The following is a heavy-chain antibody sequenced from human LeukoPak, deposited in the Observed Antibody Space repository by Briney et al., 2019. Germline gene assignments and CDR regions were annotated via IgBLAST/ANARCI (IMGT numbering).Heavy chain of an antibody. CDR1: WFSLRPPGGG. CDR3: AHTANSGWYEFDY. Sequence: SGPSLGDPPQTPPPTRTLSWFSLRPPGGGGGWVRPPPRKALGGLTLIFSNDDKRYSPSLKNRLTITKNTSKNQVVLTMTNMDPVDTATYYCAHTANSGWYEFDYWGQGTLVTVSS. D-gene: IGHD6-19*01. J-gene: IGHJ4*02. CDR2: IFSNDDK. V-gene: IGHV2-5*01.